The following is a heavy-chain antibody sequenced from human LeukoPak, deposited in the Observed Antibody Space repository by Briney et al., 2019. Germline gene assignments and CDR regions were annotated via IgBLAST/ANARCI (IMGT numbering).Heavy chain of an antibody. CDR2: TAGADDVI. Sequence: GGSLRLSCAVSGLTFSDSRMIWVRQAPEKRLEWVAVTAGADDVIQYADSVKGRFTISRDNSENTLSLQMNSLRAEDTAVYYCAKDRGQLGATDYWGRGTLVTVSS. CDR1: GLTFSDSR. D-gene: IGHD1-26*01. J-gene: IGHJ4*02. V-gene: IGHV3-23*01. CDR3: AKDRGQLGATDY.